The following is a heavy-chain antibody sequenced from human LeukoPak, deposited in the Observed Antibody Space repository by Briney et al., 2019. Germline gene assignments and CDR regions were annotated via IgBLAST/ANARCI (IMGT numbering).Heavy chain of an antibody. J-gene: IGHJ3*02. CDR3: ARGGSGISNAFDI. CDR2: LYYSGST. D-gene: IGHD3-10*01. Sequence: SSETLSLTCSVSGGSISSYYWSWLRQPPGKGLEWIGYLYYSGSTNSNPSLKSRVTMSVDTSKNQFSLKLRSVTAADTAVYYCARGGSGISNAFDIWGQGTMVTVSS. CDR1: GGSISSYY. V-gene: IGHV4-59*01.